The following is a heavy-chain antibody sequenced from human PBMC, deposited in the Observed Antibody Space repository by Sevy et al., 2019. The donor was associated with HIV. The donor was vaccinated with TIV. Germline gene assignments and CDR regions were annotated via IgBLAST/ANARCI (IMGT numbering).Heavy chain of an antibody. Sequence: GGSLRLSCAASGFTFSDYYMSWIRQAPGKGLEWVSYISSSGSTIYYADSVKGRFTISRDNAKNSLYLQMNSLRAEDTAVYYCAGVERIRLWSPYNFDYWGQGTLVTVSS. D-gene: IGHD5-18*01. CDR1: GFTFSDYY. V-gene: IGHV3-11*01. CDR3: AGVERIRLWSPYNFDY. J-gene: IGHJ4*02. CDR2: ISSSGSTI.